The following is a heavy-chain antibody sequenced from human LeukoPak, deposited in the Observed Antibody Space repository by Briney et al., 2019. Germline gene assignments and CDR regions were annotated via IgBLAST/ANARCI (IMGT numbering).Heavy chain of an antibody. V-gene: IGHV3-30*03. CDR2: ISYDGSNK. CDR3: AREVGQLVRQVLRTDAFDI. J-gene: IGHJ3*02. CDR1: GFTFSSYS. Sequence: GGSLRLSCAASGFTFSSYSMNWVRQAPGKGLEWVAVISYDGSNKYYADSVKGRFTISRDNSKNTLYLQMNSLRAEDTAVYYCAREVGQLVRQVLRTDAFDIWGQGTMVTVSS. D-gene: IGHD6-13*01.